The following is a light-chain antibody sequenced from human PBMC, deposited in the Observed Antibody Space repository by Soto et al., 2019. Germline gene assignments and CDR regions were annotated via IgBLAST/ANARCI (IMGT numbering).Light chain of an antibody. CDR1: SSNIGSNT. CDR3: AAWDDSLNGLV. J-gene: IGLJ1*01. V-gene: IGLV1-44*01. Sequence: QPVLTQPPSASGTPGQRVTISCSGSSSNIGSNTVKWYQHLPRTAPKLLIYTNSQQPSGVPDRFSGSKSGTSASLATSGLQSEDEADYYCAAWDDSLNGLVFGTGTKVTVL. CDR2: TNS.